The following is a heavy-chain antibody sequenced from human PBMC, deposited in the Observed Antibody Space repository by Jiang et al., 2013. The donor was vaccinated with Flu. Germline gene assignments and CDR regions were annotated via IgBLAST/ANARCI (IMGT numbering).Heavy chain of an antibody. CDR3: ARDACSSTSCYPIGPNYGMDV. V-gene: IGHV1-2*04. D-gene: IGHD2-2*01. J-gene: IGHJ6*02. CDR2: INPNSGGT. CDR1: GYTFTGYY. Sequence: GAEVKKPGASVKVSCKASGYTFTGYYMHWVRQAPGQGLEWMGWINPNSGGTNYAQKFQGWVTMTRDTSISTAYMELSRLRSDDTAVYYCARDACSSTSCYPIGPNYGMDVWGQGTTVTVPS.